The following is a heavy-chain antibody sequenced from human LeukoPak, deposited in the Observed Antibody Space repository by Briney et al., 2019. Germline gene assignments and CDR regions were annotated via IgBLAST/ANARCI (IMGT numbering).Heavy chain of an antibody. J-gene: IGHJ3*02. D-gene: IGHD1-14*01. CDR2: INSRSSSI. V-gene: IGHV3-48*02. CDR1: GFTFSSYS. CDR3: AREPTGASDAFDI. Sequence: PGGSLRLSCAASGFTFSSYSMNWVRQAPGKGLEWVSYINSRSSSIDYADSVKGRFTISRDNAKKSLNLQMNSLRDEDTAVYYCAREPTGASDAFDIWGQGTMVAVSS.